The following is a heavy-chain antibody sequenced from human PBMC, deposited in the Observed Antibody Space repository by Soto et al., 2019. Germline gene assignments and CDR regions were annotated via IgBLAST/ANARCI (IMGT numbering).Heavy chain of an antibody. CDR2: IYSSGNT. CDR1: GGTISGYY. D-gene: IGHD3-3*01. CDR3: ARGQRFSDWFDP. J-gene: IGHJ5*02. Sequence: ETLSLACSVSGGTISGYYWTWIRQPAGKGLEWIGRIYSSGNTKYNPSLQSRVTMSLDTSNNQFSLRLTSVTAADTAVYYCARGQRFSDWFDPWGQGTLVTVSS. V-gene: IGHV4-4*07.